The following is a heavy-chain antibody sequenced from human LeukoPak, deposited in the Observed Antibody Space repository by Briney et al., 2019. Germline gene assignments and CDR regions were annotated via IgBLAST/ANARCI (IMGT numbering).Heavy chain of an antibody. CDR1: ALRFSSFA. D-gene: IGHD4-17*01. CDR2: IHGSGETT. CDR3: AKDPNGDYVGAFDS. V-gene: IGHV3-23*01. J-gene: IGHJ3*02. Sequence: GGSLRLSCAASALRFSSFAMTWVRQVPGKGLEWVSGIHGSGETTYYADSVKGRFTISRDNSREMLYLQMNSLRVEDTAVYYCAKDPNGDYVGAFDSWGQGTMVTVSS.